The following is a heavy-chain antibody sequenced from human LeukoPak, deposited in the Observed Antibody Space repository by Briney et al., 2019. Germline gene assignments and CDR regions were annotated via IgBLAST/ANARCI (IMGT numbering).Heavy chain of an antibody. V-gene: IGHV4-59*08. CDR3: ARGPFGGAGDV. J-gene: IGHJ6*02. CDR1: GGAITNYY. Sequence: PSETLSLTCGVSGGAITNYYWNWIRQAPGKGLEWIGYIYYSGSTNYNPSLKSRVTISVDTSKNQFSLKLSSVTAADTAVYYCARGPFGGAGDVWGQGTTVTVSS. CDR2: IYYSGST. D-gene: IGHD3-16*01.